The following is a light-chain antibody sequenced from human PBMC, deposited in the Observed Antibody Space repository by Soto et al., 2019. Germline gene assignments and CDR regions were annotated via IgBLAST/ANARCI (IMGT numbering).Light chain of an antibody. Sequence: QSALTQPPSASGSPGQSVTISCTGTGSDVGAYNYVSWYQQHAGKAPKLVIYEVTKRPSGVPDRFSGSKSANTASLTVSGLQAEDEADYYCSSFASSNTWVFGGGTQLTVL. V-gene: IGLV2-8*01. CDR1: GSDVGAYNY. J-gene: IGLJ7*01. CDR2: EVT. CDR3: SSFASSNTWV.